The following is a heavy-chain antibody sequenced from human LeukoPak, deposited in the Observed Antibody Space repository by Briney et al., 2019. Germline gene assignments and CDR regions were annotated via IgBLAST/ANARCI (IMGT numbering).Heavy chain of an antibody. D-gene: IGHD3-10*01. V-gene: IGHV3-23*01. CDR3: AKDGPGAYYFDY. J-gene: IGHJ4*02. Sequence: GGSLRLSCAASGFTFSSYAMSWVRQAPGKGLEWVSAISGSGGSTYYADSVKGRFTISRDNSKNKLYLQMNSLTAEDTAVYYWAKDGPGAYYFDYWGQGTLVTVSS. CDR2: ISGSGGST. CDR1: GFTFSSYA.